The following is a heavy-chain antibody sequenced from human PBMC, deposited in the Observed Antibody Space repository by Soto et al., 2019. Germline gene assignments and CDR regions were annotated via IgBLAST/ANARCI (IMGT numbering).Heavy chain of an antibody. CDR1: GGSISSGDYY. CDR3: AGYSSSWSLPFDY. CDR2: IYYSGST. V-gene: IGHV4-30-4*01. J-gene: IGHJ4*02. D-gene: IGHD6-13*01. Sequence: SETLSLTCTVSGGSISSGDYYWSWIRQPPGKGLEWIGYIYYSGSTYYNPSLKSRVTISVDTSKNQFSLKLSSVTAADTAVYYCAGYSSSWSLPFDYWGQGTLVTVSS.